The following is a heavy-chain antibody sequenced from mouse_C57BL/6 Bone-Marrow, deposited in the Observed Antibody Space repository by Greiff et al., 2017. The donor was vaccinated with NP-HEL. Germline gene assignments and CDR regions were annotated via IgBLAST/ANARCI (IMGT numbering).Heavy chain of an antibody. CDR3: TAGHYCVALEVYAMDY. CDR2: IDPENGDT. CDR1: GFNIKDDY. Sequence: VQLQQSGAELVRPGASVKLSCTASGFNIKDDYMHWVKQRPEQGLAWIGWIDPENGDTEYASKFQGKATLTADPSSNTAYLQLSSLTSEDTAVYYCTAGHYCVALEVYAMDYWGQGTSVTVSS. V-gene: IGHV14-4*01. D-gene: IGHD1-1*01. J-gene: IGHJ4*01.